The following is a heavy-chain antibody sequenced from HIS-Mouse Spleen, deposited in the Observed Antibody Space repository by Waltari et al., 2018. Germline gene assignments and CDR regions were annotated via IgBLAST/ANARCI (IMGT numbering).Heavy chain of an antibody. J-gene: IGHJ2*01. CDR1: GGSIRIISYY. V-gene: IGHV4-39*07. D-gene: IGHD6-13*01. CDR2: IYYSGST. Sequence: QLQLQESGPGLVKPSETLSLTCTVSGGSIRIISYYWGWIRQPPGTGLEWIGSIYYSGSTYYNPSLKSRVTISVDTSKNQFSLKLSSVTAADTAVYYCAREIPYSSSWYDWYFDLWGRGTLVTVSS. CDR3: AREIPYSSSWYDWYFDL.